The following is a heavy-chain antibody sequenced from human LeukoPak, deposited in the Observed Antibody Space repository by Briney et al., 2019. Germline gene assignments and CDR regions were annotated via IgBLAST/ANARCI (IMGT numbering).Heavy chain of an antibody. J-gene: IGHJ4*02. CDR3: ARDTYYYDSSGYFAPQFDY. CDR2: IIPIYGTA. D-gene: IGHD3-22*01. Sequence: SVTVSCKASGGTFSSYAISWVRQAPGQGLEWMGGIIPIYGTANYAQKFQGRVTITTDESTSTAYVELSSLRSEDTAVYYCARDTYYYDSSGYFAPQFDYWGQGTLVTVSS. V-gene: IGHV1-69*05. CDR1: GGTFSSYA.